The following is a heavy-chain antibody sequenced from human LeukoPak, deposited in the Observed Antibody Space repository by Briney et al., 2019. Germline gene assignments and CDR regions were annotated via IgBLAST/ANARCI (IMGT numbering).Heavy chain of an antibody. D-gene: IGHD6-13*01. CDR3: ARVWAAAATDYYGMDV. CDR2: IYYSGST. Sequence: PSETLSLTCTVSGGSISSYYWSWLRQPPGKGLEWIGYIYYSGSTNYNPSLKSRVTISVDTSKNQFSLKLSSVTAADTAVYYRARVWAAAATDYYGMDVWGQGTTVTVSS. V-gene: IGHV4-59*01. CDR1: GGSISSYY. J-gene: IGHJ6*02.